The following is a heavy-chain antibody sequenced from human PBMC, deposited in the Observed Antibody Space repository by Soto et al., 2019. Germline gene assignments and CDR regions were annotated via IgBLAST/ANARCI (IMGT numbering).Heavy chain of an antibody. V-gene: IGHV3-23*01. D-gene: IGHD2-8*02. CDR1: GFTFSSYA. CDR3: AKVWSLYYYYYMDV. J-gene: IGHJ6*03. Sequence: GGSLRLSCAASGFTFSSYAISWVRKAPGKGLEWVSAISGSGGSTYYADSVKGRFTISRDNSKNTLYLQMNSLRAEDTAVYYCAKVWSLYYYYYMDVWGKGTTVTVSS. CDR2: ISGSGGST.